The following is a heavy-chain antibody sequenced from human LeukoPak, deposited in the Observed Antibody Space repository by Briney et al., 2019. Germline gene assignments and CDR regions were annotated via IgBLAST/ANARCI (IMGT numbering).Heavy chain of an antibody. V-gene: IGHV3-7*01. CDR2: INQDGSEK. J-gene: IGHJ4*02. CDR3: ARDHLGSYYGIY. Sequence: PGGSLRLSCAASGFTFRSYWMSWVRQAPGKGLEWVANINQDGSEKHYVDSVKGRFTISRDNAKNSLYLQMDSLRDEDAAVYYCARDHLGSYYGIYWGQGTLVTVSS. CDR1: GFTFRSYW. D-gene: IGHD1-26*01.